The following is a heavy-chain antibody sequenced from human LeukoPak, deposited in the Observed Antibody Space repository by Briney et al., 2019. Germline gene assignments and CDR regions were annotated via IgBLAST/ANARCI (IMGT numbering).Heavy chain of an antibody. V-gene: IGHV1-2*02. CDR3: TRDRNGNDL. CDR1: GYTFTGYY. D-gene: IGHD2-8*01. J-gene: IGHJ5*02. CDR2: INPNSGGA. Sequence: ASVKVSCKASGYTFTGYYMHWVRQAPGQGLEWMGWINPNSGGANYAQKFQGRVTITRDTSITTAYMELSRLRSDDTAVYYCTRDRNGNDLWGQGTLVTVSS.